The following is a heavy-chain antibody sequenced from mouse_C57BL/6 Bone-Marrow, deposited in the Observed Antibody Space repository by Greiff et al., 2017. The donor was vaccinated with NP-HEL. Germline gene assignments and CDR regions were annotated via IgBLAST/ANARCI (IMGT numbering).Heavy chain of an antibody. CDR1: GYTFTSYW. J-gene: IGHJ4*01. CDR2: IHPNSGST. CDR3: AREDYGYYAMDY. V-gene: IGHV1-64*01. Sequence: VQLQQPGAELVKPGASVKLSCKASGYTFTSYWMHWVKQRPGQGLEWIGMIHPNSGSTNYNEKFKSKATLTVDKSSSTAYMQLSSLTSEDSAVDYCAREDYGYYAMDYWGQGTSVTVSS. D-gene: IGHD2-4*01.